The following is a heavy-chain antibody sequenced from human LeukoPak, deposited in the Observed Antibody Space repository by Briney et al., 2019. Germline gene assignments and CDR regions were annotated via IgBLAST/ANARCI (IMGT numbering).Heavy chain of an antibody. CDR3: ARVRSDSYYHMDV. CDR1: GGSISSRY. V-gene: IGHV4-4*07. CDR2: IYTSGST. D-gene: IGHD6-19*01. Sequence: SETLSLTCTVSGGSISSRYWNWIRQPAGKGLEWIGRIYTSGSTNYNPSLKSRVTMSVDTSKNQFSLKLSSVTAADTAVYYCARVRSDSYYHMDVWGKGTTVTVSS. J-gene: IGHJ6*03.